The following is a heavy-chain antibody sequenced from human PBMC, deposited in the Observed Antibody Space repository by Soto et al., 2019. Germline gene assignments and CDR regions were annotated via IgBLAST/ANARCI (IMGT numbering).Heavy chain of an antibody. CDR2: IFHTGTT. CDR3: ARGLGYDSNGRFLAAFDV. V-gene: IGHV4-31*03. Sequence: QVQLQESGPGLAKPSQTLSLTCTVSGASLSSGGYYWTWIRQVPGKALEWIGYIFHTGTTFYNPSLNGRVVMSIEKSDNQFSLNLRSVTAADTAVYYCARGLGYDSNGRFLAAFDVWGQGTMVTVSS. D-gene: IGHD3-22*01. CDR1: GASLSSGGYY. J-gene: IGHJ3*01.